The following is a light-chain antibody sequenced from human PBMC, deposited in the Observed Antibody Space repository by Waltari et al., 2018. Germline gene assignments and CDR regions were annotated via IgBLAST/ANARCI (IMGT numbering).Light chain of an antibody. CDR2: GAS. Sequence: QMTQAPSSLSASVGDRDPIACRASQTINKFLNWYQHKPGKAPKLLIYGASSLYSGVPSRFSGSGSGTDFSLTINGLQPEDSATYYCQQSYSPPQNTFGQGTQVEI. CDR3: QQSYSPPQNT. V-gene: IGKV1-39*01. CDR1: QTINKF. J-gene: IGKJ5*01.